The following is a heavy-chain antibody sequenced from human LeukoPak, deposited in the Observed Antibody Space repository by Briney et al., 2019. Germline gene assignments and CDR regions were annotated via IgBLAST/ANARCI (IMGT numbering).Heavy chain of an antibody. V-gene: IGHV1-8*01. CDR3: ARGGVVVAASQFDY. CDR2: MNPNSGNT. Sequence: ASVKVSCKASGYTFTNYDINWVRQATGQWLEWMGWMNPNSGNTGYAQKFQGRVTMTRNTSISTAYMELSSLRSEDTAMYYCARGGVVVAASQFDYWGQGTLVTVSS. J-gene: IGHJ4*02. D-gene: IGHD2-15*01. CDR1: GYTFTNYD.